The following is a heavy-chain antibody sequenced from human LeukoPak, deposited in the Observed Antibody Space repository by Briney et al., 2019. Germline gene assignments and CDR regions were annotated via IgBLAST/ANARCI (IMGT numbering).Heavy chain of an antibody. CDR1: GFTFSSYS. Sequence: GGSLRLSCAAAGFTFSSYSMNWVRQAPGKGLEWVSSISSSSTYIYYADSVKGRFTISRDNAKNSLYLQMNSLRAEDTAVYYCARDGQVEYCSGGSCPPRGEDYWGQGTLVTVSS. J-gene: IGHJ4*02. CDR2: ISSSSTYI. CDR3: ARDGQVEYCSGGSCPPRGEDY. V-gene: IGHV3-21*01. D-gene: IGHD2-15*01.